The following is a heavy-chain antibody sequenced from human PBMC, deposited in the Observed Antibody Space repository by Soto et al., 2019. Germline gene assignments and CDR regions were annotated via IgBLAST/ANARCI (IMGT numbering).Heavy chain of an antibody. V-gene: IGHV3-33*01. D-gene: IGHD6-19*01. Sequence: HPGGSLRLSCAASGFTFSSYGMHWVRQAPGKGLEWVAVIWYDGSNKYYADSVKGRFTISRDNSKNTLYLQMNSLRAEDTAVYYCARDGGYSSGPPSWWFDPWGQGTLVTVSS. CDR1: GFTFSSYG. CDR2: IWYDGSNK. J-gene: IGHJ5*02. CDR3: ARDGGYSSGPPSWWFDP.